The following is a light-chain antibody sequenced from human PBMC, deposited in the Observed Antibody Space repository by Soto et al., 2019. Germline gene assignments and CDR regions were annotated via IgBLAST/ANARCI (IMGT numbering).Light chain of an antibody. CDR2: DAS. J-gene: IGKJ2*01. V-gene: IGKV3-11*01. Sequence: PGERATLSCRASQSISSYLAWYQQKPGQAPRLLFYDASIRAAGIPARFSGSGSGTDFTLTISSLEPEDLAVYYCQQRRDWPRTFGRGTKLEIK. CDR1: QSISSY. CDR3: QQRRDWPRT.